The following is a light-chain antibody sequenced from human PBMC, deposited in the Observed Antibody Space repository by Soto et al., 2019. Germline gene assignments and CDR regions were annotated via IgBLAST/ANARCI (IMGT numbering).Light chain of an antibody. CDR3: LQATQLTWK. Sequence: DIVVTQTPLASPVTLGQPSAISCRCSQSLVHSDGNTYLSWLQQRPGQAPRLLIYKISNRVSGVPDRFRGSGAGTDFTLTISRVEAEDVGVYYCLQATQLTWKFGQGTRWISN. J-gene: IGKJ1*01. CDR1: QSLVHSDGNTY. CDR2: KIS. V-gene: IGKV2-24*01.